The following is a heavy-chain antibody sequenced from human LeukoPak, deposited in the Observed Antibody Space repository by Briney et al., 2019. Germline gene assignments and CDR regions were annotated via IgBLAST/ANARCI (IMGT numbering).Heavy chain of an antibody. D-gene: IGHD3-22*01. J-gene: IGHJ5*02. CDR1: GGTFSSYA. CDR2: IIPILGIA. V-gene: IGHV1-69*04. Sequence: GASVKVSCKASGGTFSSYAISWVRQAPGQGLEWMGRIIPILGIANHAQKFQGRVTITADKSTSTAYMELSSLRSEDTAVYYCAREPAGPPDYYDSSGYYHFPYNWFDPWGQGTLVTVSS. CDR3: AREPAGPPDYYDSSGYYHFPYNWFDP.